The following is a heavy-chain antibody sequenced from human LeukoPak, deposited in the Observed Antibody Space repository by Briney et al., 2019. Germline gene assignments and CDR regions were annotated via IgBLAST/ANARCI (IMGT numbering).Heavy chain of an antibody. J-gene: IGHJ6*04. D-gene: IGHD3-10*02. CDR1: GFTVSSNY. V-gene: IGHV3-66*01. CDR2: IYSGGST. Sequence: GGSLRLSCAASGFTVSSNYMSWVRQAPGKGLEWVSVIYSGGSTYYADSVKGRFTISRDNAKKSLYLQMNSLRAEDTAVYYCAELGITMIGGVWGKGTTVTISS. CDR3: AELGITMIGGV.